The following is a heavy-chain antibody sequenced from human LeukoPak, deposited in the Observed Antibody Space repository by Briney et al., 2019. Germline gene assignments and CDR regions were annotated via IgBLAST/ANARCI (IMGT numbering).Heavy chain of an antibody. V-gene: IGHV3-7*01. D-gene: IGHD6-6*01. CDR3: ARIGYSSSSFDY. Sequence: GGSLRLSCAASGFTFSSYWMSWVRQAPGKGPEWVANINQDGSEKYFVDSVKGRFTVSRDNAKNSHYLQMNSLRAEDTAVYYCARIGYSSSSFDYWGQGALVTVSS. CDR1: GFTFSSYW. J-gene: IGHJ4*02. CDR2: INQDGSEK.